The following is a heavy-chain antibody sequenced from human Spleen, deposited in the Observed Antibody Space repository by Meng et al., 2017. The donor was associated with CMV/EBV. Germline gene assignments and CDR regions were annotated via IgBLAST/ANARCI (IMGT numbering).Heavy chain of an antibody. Sequence: ASVKVSCKASGYTFTNYFMHWVRQAPGQGLEWMGLIDPSGDSTTYAQKFQGRVTMTRYTSTSTVYMELSSLRSEDTAVYYCARGESSYGGNGLDYWGQGTLVTVSS. CDR3: ARGESSYGGNGLDY. CDR2: IDPSGDST. CDR1: GYTFTNYF. V-gene: IGHV1-46*01. J-gene: IGHJ4*02. D-gene: IGHD4-23*01.